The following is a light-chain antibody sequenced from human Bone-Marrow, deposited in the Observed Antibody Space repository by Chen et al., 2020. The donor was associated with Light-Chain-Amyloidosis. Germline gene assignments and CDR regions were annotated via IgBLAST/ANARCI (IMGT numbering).Light chain of an antibody. CDR1: NIGSTS. J-gene: IGLJ3*02. CDR2: DDS. Sequence: SYVLTQPSSVSVAPGQTATIACGGNNIGSTSVHWYQQTPGQAPLLVVYDDSDRPSGIPERLSGVNSGHRDTLAMRGVEAGDWADDAWHVWERISDRRVYGRVTKLTV. CDR3: HVWERISDRRV. V-gene: IGLV3-21*02.